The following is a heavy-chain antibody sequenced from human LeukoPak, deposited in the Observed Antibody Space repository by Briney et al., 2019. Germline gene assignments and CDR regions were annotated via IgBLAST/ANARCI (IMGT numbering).Heavy chain of an antibody. CDR1: GFTVSSNS. D-gene: IGHD4-17*01. CDR3: AKGGTTVATPSAY. CDR2: IYSGGST. Sequence: GGSLRLSCAASGFTVSSNSMNWVRQAPGKGLQWVSVIYSGGSTYYADSVKGRFTISRDNSRNTLFLHMNSLRAEDTAVYYCAKGGTTVATPSAYWGQGTLVTVSS. J-gene: IGHJ4*02. V-gene: IGHV3-53*01.